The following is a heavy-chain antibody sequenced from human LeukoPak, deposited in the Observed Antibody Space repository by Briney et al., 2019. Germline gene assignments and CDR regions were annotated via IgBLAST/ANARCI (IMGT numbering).Heavy chain of an antibody. Sequence: SETLSLTCTVSGGSISTYYWSWIRQPPGKGLEWIGYIHYSGSTNYSPSLKSRVTISVDTSKNQFSLKLSSVTAADTAVYYCARGRSDSSGYYYFDYWGQGTLVTVSS. V-gene: IGHV4-59*12. CDR2: IHYSGST. J-gene: IGHJ4*02. CDR1: GGSISTYY. D-gene: IGHD3-22*01. CDR3: ARGRSDSSGYYYFDY.